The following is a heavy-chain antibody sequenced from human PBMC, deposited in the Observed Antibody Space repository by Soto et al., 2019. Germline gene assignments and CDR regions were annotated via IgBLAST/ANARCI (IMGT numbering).Heavy chain of an antibody. V-gene: IGHV1-18*01. D-gene: IGHD3-3*01. CDR3: ARGAWSGPRRNWFDP. J-gene: IGHJ5*02. Sequence: GASVKVSCKASGYTFTSYGISWVRQAPGQGLEWMGWISAYNGNTNYAQKLQGRVTMTTDTSTSTAYMELSSLRSEDTAVYYCARGAWSGPRRNWFDPWGQGTLVTVSS. CDR2: ISAYNGNT. CDR1: GYTFTSYG.